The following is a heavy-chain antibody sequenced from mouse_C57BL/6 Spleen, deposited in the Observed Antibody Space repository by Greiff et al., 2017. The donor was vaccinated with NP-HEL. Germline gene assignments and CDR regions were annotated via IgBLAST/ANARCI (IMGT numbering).Heavy chain of an antibody. CDR3: ASGYPYFDY. D-gene: IGHD2-14*01. Sequence: VQLQQSGAELVRPGASVKLSCKASGYTFTDYYINWVKQRPGQGLEWIARIYPGSGNTYYNEKFKGKATLTAEKSSSTAYMQLSSLTSEDSAVYFCASGYPYFDYWGQGTTLTVSS. J-gene: IGHJ2*01. CDR2: IYPGSGNT. CDR1: GYTFTDYY. V-gene: IGHV1-76*01.